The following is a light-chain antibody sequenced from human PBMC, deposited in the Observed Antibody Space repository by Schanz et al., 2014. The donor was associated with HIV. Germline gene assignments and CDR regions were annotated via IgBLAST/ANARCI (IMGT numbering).Light chain of an antibody. V-gene: IGKV1-5*03. J-gene: IGKJ2*01. Sequence: DIQMSQSQTTLSASIGDRVTITCRASKNIGTWLAWYQQKPGRAPNLLIYKASNLESGVPSRFSGSGSGTEFTLTISSLQPDDFATYYCQQYNSYPYTFGQGTKLEIK. CDR1: KNIGTW. CDR2: KAS. CDR3: QQYNSYPYT.